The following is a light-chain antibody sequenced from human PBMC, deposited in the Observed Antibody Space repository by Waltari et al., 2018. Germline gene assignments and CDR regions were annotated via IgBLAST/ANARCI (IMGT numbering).Light chain of an antibody. CDR2: HNN. J-gene: IGLJ2*01. V-gene: IGLV1-51*01. Sequence: HSVLTQPPSVSAAPGQKVTLSCPVSISTPGHFHVSWYHQVPGAAPKLLIYHNNKRPSGIPDRFSASKSGTSATLGITGLQIGDEADYYCATWDNSLSEVVFGGGTKLTVL. CDR3: ATWDNSLSEVV. CDR1: ISTPGHFH.